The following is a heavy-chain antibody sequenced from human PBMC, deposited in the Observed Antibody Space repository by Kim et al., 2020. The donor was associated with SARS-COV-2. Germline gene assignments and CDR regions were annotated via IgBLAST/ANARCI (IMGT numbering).Heavy chain of an antibody. J-gene: IGHJ6*02. Sequence: ASVKVSCKASGYTFTSYGISWVRQAPGQGLEWMGWISAYNGNTNYAQKLQGRVTMTTDTSTSTAYMELRSLRSDDTAVYYCARALRDSSGYYPRWGVFGMDVWGQGTTVTVSS. CDR2: ISAYNGNT. CDR3: ARALRDSSGYYPRWGVFGMDV. V-gene: IGHV1-18*04. D-gene: IGHD3-22*01. CDR1: GYTFTSYG.